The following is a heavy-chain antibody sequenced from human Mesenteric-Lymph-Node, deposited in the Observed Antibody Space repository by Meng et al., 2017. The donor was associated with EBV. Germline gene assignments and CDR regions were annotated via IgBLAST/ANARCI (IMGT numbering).Heavy chain of an antibody. CDR1: GFPFSSYS. V-gene: IGHV3-21*01. Sequence: EVQLVESGGGLVKRGGSLRLSCAASGFPFSSYSMNWVRQAPGKGLEWVSSIFTSGNIYYADSVKGRFTISRDNAKNSLYLLMNNLRVEDTAVYYCTRALGDSTAYWGQGTLVTVAS. J-gene: IGHJ4*02. CDR3: TRALGDSTAY. CDR2: IFTSGNI. D-gene: IGHD3-16*01.